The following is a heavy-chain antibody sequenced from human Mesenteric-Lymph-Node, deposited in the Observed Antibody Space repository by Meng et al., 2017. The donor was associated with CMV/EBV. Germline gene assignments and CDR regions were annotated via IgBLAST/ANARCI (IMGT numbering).Heavy chain of an antibody. J-gene: IGHJ4*02. CDR3: ARDSVALLGYFDY. V-gene: IGHV1-2*02. CDR2: INPNSGGT. CDR1: GYTFTGYY. D-gene: IGHD2-15*01. Sequence: ASVKVSCKASGYTFTGYYMHWVRQAPGQGLEWMGWINPNSGGTNYAQKFQGRVTMTRDTSISTAYMELSRLRSDDTAVYYCARDSVALLGYFDYWGQGTLVTVSS.